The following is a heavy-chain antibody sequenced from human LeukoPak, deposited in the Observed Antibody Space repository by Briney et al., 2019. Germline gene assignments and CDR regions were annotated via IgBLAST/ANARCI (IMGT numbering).Heavy chain of an antibody. V-gene: IGHV4-4*07. D-gene: IGHD3-10*01. CDR2: ISGSGST. Sequence: SEALSLTCTVSGVSISTYHWTWIRQPAGKGLEWIGRISGSGSTIYNPSLKSRVTMSLDMSNNHFSLKMSSVTAADTAVYYCARDRGSDGSDQLDPWGQGILVIVSS. J-gene: IGHJ5*02. CDR3: ARDRGSDGSDQLDP. CDR1: GVSISTYH.